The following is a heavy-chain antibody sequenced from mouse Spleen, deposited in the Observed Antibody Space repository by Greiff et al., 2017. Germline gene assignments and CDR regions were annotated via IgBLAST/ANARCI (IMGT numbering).Heavy chain of an antibody. V-gene: IGHV5-17*01. CDR2: ISSGSSTI. D-gene: IGHD5-1*01. Sequence: EVKLVESGGGLVKPGGSLKLSCAASGFTFSDYGMHWVRQAPEKGLEWVAYISSGSSTIYYADTVKGRFTISRDNAKNTLFLQMTSLRSEDTAMYYCARQEYLAWFAYWGQGTLVTVSA. J-gene: IGHJ3*01. CDR3: ARQEYLAWFAY. CDR1: GFTFSDYG.